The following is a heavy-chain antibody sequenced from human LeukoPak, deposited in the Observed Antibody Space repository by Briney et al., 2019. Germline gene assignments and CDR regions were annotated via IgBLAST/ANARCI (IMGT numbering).Heavy chain of an antibody. CDR1: GFTVSSNY. D-gene: IGHD2-2*02. J-gene: IGHJ4*02. CDR3: AKVVVVVPAAIGPFDY. Sequence: GGSLRLSCAASGFTVSSNYMSWVRQAPGKGLEWVSVIYSGGSTYYADSVKGRFTISRDNSKNTLYLQMNSLRAEDTAVYYCAKVVVVVPAAIGPFDYWGQGTLVTVSS. V-gene: IGHV3-53*05. CDR2: IYSGGST.